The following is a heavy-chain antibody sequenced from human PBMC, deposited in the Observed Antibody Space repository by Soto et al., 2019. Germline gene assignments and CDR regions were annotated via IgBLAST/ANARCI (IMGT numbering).Heavy chain of an antibody. CDR1: GYTFTSYG. D-gene: IGHD3-9*01. V-gene: IGHV1-18*01. CDR2: ISAYNGNT. Sequence: ASVKVSCKASGYTFTSYGISWVRQAPGQGLEWMGWISAYNGNTNYAQKLQGRVTMTTDTSTSTAYMELRSLRSDDTAVYYCARERGTISKGDYYYYYMDVWGKGTTVTVSS. J-gene: IGHJ6*03. CDR3: ARERGTISKGDYYYYYMDV.